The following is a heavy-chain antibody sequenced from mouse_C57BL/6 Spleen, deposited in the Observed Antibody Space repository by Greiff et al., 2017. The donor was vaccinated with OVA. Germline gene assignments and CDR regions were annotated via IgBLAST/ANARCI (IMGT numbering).Heavy chain of an antibody. Sequence: EVKLVESGPELVKPGASVKMSCKASGYTFTDYNMHWVKQSHGKSLEWIGYINPNNGGTSYNQKFKGKATLTVNKSSSTAYMELRSLTSEDSAVYYCARSLDDYDDGVMDYWGQGTSVTVSS. CDR2: INPNNGGT. D-gene: IGHD2-4*01. V-gene: IGHV1-22*01. CDR1: GYTFTDYN. J-gene: IGHJ4*01. CDR3: ARSLDDYDDGVMDY.